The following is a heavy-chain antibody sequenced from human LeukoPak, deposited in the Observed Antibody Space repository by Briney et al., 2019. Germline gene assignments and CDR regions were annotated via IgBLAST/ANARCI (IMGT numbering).Heavy chain of an antibody. CDR2: FDPEDGET. CDR1: GYTLTELS. V-gene: IGHV1-24*01. J-gene: IGHJ3*02. D-gene: IGHD3-22*01. CDR3: ARGHIYYDSTPPKAFDI. Sequence: ASVKVSCKVSGYTLTELSMHWVRQAPGKGLEWMGGFDPEDGETIYAQKFQGRVTMTEDTSTDTAYMELSSLRSEDTAVYYCARGHIYYDSTPPKAFDIWGQGTMVTVSS.